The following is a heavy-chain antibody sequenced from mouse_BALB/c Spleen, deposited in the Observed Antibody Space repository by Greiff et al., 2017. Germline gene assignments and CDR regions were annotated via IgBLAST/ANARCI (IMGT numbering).Heavy chain of an antibody. J-gene: IGHJ4*01. CDR2: ISDGGSYT. V-gene: IGHV5-4*02. CDR3: AREYYDYYAMDY. Sequence: EVQGVESGGGLVKPGGSLKLSCAASGFTFSDYYMYWVRQTPEKRLEWVATISDGGSYTYYPDSVKGRFTISRDNAKNNLYLQMSSLKSEDTAMYYCAREYYDYYAMDYWGQGTLVTVSS. D-gene: IGHD1-1*02. CDR1: GFTFSDYY.